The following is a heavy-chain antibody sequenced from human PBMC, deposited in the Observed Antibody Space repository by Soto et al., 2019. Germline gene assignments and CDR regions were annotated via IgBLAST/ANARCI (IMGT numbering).Heavy chain of an antibody. CDR3: ARDPIVATTLDKHY. CDR2: ISAYNGNT. V-gene: IGHV1-18*01. Sequence: GASVKVSCKASGYTFTSYAISWVRQAPGQGLEWMGWISAYNGNTNYAQKLQGRVTMTTDTSTRTAYMELRNLRSDDTAVYYCARDPIVATTLDKHYWGQGTLVTVSS. D-gene: IGHD1-26*01. J-gene: IGHJ4*02. CDR1: GYTFTSYA.